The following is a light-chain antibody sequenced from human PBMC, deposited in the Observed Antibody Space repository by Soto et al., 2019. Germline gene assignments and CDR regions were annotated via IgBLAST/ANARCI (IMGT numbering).Light chain of an antibody. Sequence: QSVLTQPPSVSAAPGQKVTISCSGSSSNIGRNSVSWYQQLPGTAPKLLIYDSNKRASGIPDRFSGSKSGTSATLAITGLQTGDEADYYCGTWDSSLNAYVFGTGTKLTV. CDR2: DSN. J-gene: IGLJ1*01. V-gene: IGLV1-51*01. CDR3: GTWDSSLNAYV. CDR1: SSNIGRNS.